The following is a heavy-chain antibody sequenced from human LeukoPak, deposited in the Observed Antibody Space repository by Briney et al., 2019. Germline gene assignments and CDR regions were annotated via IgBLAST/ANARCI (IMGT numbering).Heavy chain of an antibody. CDR2: MNPNSGNT. CDR3: ARSYYYDSSGYFRTYNDAFDI. CDR1: GYTFTSYD. D-gene: IGHD3-22*01. Sequence: ASVKVSCKASGYTFTSYDINWVRQATGQGLEWMGWMNPNSGNTNYAQKLQGRVTMTTDTSTSTAYMELRSLRSDDTAVYYCARSYYYDSSGYFRTYNDAFDIWGQGTMVTVSS. J-gene: IGHJ3*02. V-gene: IGHV1-18*01.